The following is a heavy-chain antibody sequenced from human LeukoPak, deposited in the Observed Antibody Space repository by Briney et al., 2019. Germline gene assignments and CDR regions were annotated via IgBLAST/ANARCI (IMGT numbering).Heavy chain of an antibody. CDR1: GSSMRSGGYY. CDR3: ASTRTYDFWSGYSNY. D-gene: IGHD3-3*01. J-gene: IGHJ4*02. CDR2: INHSGST. Sequence: SETLSLTCSVSGSSMRSGGYYWLWIRQPPGKGLEWIGEINHSGSTNYNPSLKSRVTISVDTSKNQFSLKLSSVTAADTAVYYCASTRTYDFWSGYSNYWGQGTLVTVSS. V-gene: IGHV4-34*01.